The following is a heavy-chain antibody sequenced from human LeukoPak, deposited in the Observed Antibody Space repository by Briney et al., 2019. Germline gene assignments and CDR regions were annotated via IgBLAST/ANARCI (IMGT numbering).Heavy chain of an antibody. CDR3: ESDRGAVAHFDY. J-gene: IGHJ4*02. V-gene: IGHV4-31*03. CDR2: IYYSGST. D-gene: IGHD6-19*01. Sequence: PSETLSLTCTVSGGSISSGGYYWSWIRQHPGKGLEWIGYIYYSGSTYYDPSLKSRVTISVDTSKNQFSLKLSSMTAADTAVYYCESDRGAVAHFDYWGQGTLVTVSS. CDR1: GGSISSGGYY.